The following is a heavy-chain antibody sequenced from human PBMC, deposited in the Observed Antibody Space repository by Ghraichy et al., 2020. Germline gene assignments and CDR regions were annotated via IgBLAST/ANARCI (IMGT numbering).Heavy chain of an antibody. CDR1: GFTFDDYA. Sequence: GGSLRLSCAASGFTFDDYAMHWVRQAPGKGLEWVSLISGDGGSTYYADSVKGRFTISRDNSKNSLYLQMNSLRTEDTALYYCAKDMPSPLFCSGGSCYSWYYGMDVWGQGTTVTVSS. V-gene: IGHV3-43*02. CDR2: ISGDGGST. J-gene: IGHJ6*02. CDR3: AKDMPSPLFCSGGSCYSWYYGMDV. D-gene: IGHD2-15*01.